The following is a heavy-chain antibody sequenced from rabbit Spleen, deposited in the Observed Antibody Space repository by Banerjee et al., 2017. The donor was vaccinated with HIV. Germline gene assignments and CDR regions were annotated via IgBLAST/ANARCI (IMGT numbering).Heavy chain of an antibody. CDR1: GFAFSSSYY. D-gene: IGHD8-1*01. CDR2: IHTSSGST. V-gene: IGHV1S45*01. Sequence: QEQLEESGGDLVQPEGSLTLTCTASGFAFSSSYYMCWVRQAPGKGLALIACIHTSSGSTHYASWAKGRFIISKTSSTTVTLQMTSLSVADTATYFCVRGDGSSYSYALNLWGPGTLVTVS. CDR3: VRGDGSSYSYALNL. J-gene: IGHJ4*01.